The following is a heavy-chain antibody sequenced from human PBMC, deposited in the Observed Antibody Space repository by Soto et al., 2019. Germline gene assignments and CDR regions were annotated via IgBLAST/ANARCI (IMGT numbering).Heavy chain of an antibody. V-gene: IGHV4-59*01. CDR1: GGSISGYY. CDR2: IYYSGST. Sequence: PSETLSRTCTVSGGSISGYYWSWIRQPPGQGLEWIGYIYYSGSTNYNPSLKSRVTISLDKSKNQFSLKLSSVTAGDTAVYFCARVQSGSYALHYFDYWGQGTLVTVSS. J-gene: IGHJ4*02. D-gene: IGHD1-26*01. CDR3: ARVQSGSYALHYFDY.